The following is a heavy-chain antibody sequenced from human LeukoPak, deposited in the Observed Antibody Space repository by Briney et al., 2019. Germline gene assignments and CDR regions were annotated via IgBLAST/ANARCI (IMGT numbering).Heavy chain of an antibody. V-gene: IGHV4-34*01. CDR2: IDHSGTA. Sequence: SETLSLTCAVSGGSFSGHYCSWIRQAPGKGLEWSGEIDHSGTADSNPSLKRRVTISVDTSKNEFSLRLNSVTAADTAVYYCARGAYGTTATFEFWGQGTLVTVSS. J-gene: IGHJ4*02. CDR3: ARGAYGTTATFEF. D-gene: IGHD1-7*01. CDR1: GGSFSGHY.